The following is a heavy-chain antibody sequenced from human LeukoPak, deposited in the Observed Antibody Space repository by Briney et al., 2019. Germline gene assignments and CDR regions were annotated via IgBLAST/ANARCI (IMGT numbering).Heavy chain of an antibody. CDR1: GGAFSGYY. J-gene: IGHJ3*02. CDR2: INHSGST. D-gene: IGHD3-22*01. CDR3: ARGGRITMIVVVQRAFDI. V-gene: IGHV4-34*01. Sequence: SETLSLTCAVYGGAFSGYYWSWIRQPPPKGLERIGEINHSGSTNYNPSLKSRVTISVDTSKNQFSLKLSSVTAADTAVYYRARGGRITMIVVVQRAFDIWGQGTMVTVSS.